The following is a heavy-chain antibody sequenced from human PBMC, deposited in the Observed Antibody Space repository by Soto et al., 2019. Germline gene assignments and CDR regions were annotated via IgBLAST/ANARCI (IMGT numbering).Heavy chain of an antibody. J-gene: IGHJ3*02. CDR2: ISGSGGST. CDR1: GFTFSIYS. Sequence: EVQLLESGGGLVQPGGSLRISCAASGFTFSIYSMTWVRQAPGKGLEWVSTISGSGGSTYYTDSVKGRFTISSDNSTNTLFLQLNSLRAEATAVYYCAKDWTSIWGQGTMVTVSS. V-gene: IGHV3-23*01. D-gene: IGHD3-3*01. CDR3: AKDWTSI.